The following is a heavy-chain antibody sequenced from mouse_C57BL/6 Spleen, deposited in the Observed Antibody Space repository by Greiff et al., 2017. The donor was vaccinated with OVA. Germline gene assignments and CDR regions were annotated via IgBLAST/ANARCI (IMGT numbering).Heavy chain of an antibody. CDR2: IDPENGDT. Sequence: VQLQQSGAELVRPGASVKLSCTASGFNIKDDYMHWVKQRPEQGLEWIGWIDPENGDTEYASKFQGKATITADTSSNTAYLQLSSLTSEDTAVYYCTTRYSPDWGQGTTLTVSS. J-gene: IGHJ2*01. D-gene: IGHD2-12*01. CDR3: TTRYSPD. CDR1: GFNIKDDY. V-gene: IGHV14-4*01.